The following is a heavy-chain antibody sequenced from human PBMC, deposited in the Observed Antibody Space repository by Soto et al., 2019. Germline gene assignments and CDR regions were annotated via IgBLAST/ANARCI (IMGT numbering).Heavy chain of an antibody. J-gene: IGHJ4*02. CDR3: ASAVPATHGDY. Sequence: QVQLVQSGAEVKTPGSSVKVSCKASGGTFSSYAISWVRQAPGQGLEWMGGIIPIFGTANYAQKFQGRVTITADESTRTAYVDLSSLRSEEPAVYCFASAVPATHGDYWCQGTLDTVSS. CDR2: IIPIFGTA. D-gene: IGHD2-2*01. V-gene: IGHV1-69*01. CDR1: GGTFSSYA.